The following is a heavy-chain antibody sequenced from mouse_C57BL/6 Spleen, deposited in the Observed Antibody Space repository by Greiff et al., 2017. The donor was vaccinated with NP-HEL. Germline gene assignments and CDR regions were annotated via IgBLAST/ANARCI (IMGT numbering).Heavy chain of an antibody. CDR2: INPYNGGT. Sequence: VQLQQSGPVLVKPGASVKMSCKASGYTFTDYYMNWVKQSHGKSLEWIGVINPYNGGTSYNQKFKGKATLAVDKSSSTAYMELNSRTSEDSAVYYCAPGVVATRAMDYWGQGTSVTVSS. V-gene: IGHV1-19*01. CDR3: APGVVATRAMDY. D-gene: IGHD1-1*01. CDR1: GYTFTDYY. J-gene: IGHJ4*01.